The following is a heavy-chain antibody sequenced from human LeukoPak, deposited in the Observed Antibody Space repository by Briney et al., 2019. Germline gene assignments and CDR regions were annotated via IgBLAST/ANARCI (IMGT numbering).Heavy chain of an antibody. V-gene: IGHV4-4*07. D-gene: IGHD3-9*01. CDR2: IFSSGST. Sequence: PSETLSLTCTVSGASISSHYWTWVRQPAGKGLDWIGRIFSSGSTNYNPSLKSRVIMSVDTSTNHFSLRLSSVTAADTAVYYCARNTPWEILTGYPYYSGMEVWGQGTTVTVSS. CDR1: GASISSHY. CDR3: ARNTPWEILTGYPYYSGMEV. J-gene: IGHJ6*02.